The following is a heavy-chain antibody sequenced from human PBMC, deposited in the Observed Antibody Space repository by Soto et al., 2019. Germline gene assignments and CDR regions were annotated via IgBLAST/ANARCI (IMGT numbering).Heavy chain of an antibody. CDR2: IDPSDSYT. Sequence: VESLKISCKGSGYSFTSYWISWVRQMPGKGLEWMGRIDPSDSYTNYSPSFQGHVTISADKSISTAYLQWSSLKASDTAMYYCARHPDYGDYVGYWGQGTLVTSPQ. CDR1: GYSFTSYW. V-gene: IGHV5-10-1*01. CDR3: ARHPDYGDYVGY. J-gene: IGHJ4*02. D-gene: IGHD4-17*01.